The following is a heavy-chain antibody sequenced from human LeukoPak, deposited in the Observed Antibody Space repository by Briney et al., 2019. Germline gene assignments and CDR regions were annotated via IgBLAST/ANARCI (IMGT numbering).Heavy chain of an antibody. V-gene: IGHV4-31*03. CDR1: GGSISSGGYY. J-gene: IGHJ6*02. Sequence: PSETLSLTCTVSGGSISSGGYYWSWIRQHPGKGLEWIGYIYYSGSTYYNPSLKSRVTISVDTSKNQFSLKLSSVTAADTAVYYCAGLFYCSSTSCYIDGYYYYYGMDVWGQGTTVTVSS. CDR3: AGLFYCSSTSCYIDGYYYYYGMDV. D-gene: IGHD2-2*02. CDR2: IYYSGST.